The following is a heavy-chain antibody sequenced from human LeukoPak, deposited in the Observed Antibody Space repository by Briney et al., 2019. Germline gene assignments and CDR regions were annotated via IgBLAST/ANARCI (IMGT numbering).Heavy chain of an antibody. D-gene: IGHD2-15*01. Sequence: PSETLSLTCTVSGGSISSSSYYWGWIRQPPGKGLEWIGSIYYSGSTYYNPSLKSRVTISVDTSKNQFSLKLSSVTAADTAVYYCARGQVVREYWGQGTLVTVSS. CDR3: ARGQVVREY. J-gene: IGHJ4*02. CDR1: GGSISSSSYY. CDR2: IYYSGST. V-gene: IGHV4-39*01.